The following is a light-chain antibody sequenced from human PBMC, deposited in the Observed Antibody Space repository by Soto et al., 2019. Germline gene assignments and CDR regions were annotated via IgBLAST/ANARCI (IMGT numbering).Light chain of an antibody. Sequence: QSVLTQPPSASGSPGQSVTISCTGTSSDVGGYNYVSWCQHHPGKAPKLMIYEVSQRPSGVPDRFSGSKSGNTASLTVSGLQAEDEADYYCSSYAGSNVVFGGGTKLTVL. CDR2: EVS. V-gene: IGLV2-8*01. CDR1: SSDVGGYNY. CDR3: SSYAGSNVV. J-gene: IGLJ2*01.